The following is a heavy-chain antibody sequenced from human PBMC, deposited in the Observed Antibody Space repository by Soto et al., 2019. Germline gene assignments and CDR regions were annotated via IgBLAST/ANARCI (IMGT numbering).Heavy chain of an antibody. CDR1: GFPFNNAW. V-gene: IGHV3-15*01. Sequence: GGSLRLSCAASGFPFNNAWMSLVRQSPGKGLEWVGRIKIKPDGGTADYAAPVKGRFTISIDDSKNTLYLQMQSLKTEDTDLYYCATDVGYGDEVVWFDPWGQGTRGTVS. CDR2: IKIKPDGGTA. J-gene: IGHJ5*02. D-gene: IGHD4-17*01. CDR3: ATDVGYGDEVVWFDP.